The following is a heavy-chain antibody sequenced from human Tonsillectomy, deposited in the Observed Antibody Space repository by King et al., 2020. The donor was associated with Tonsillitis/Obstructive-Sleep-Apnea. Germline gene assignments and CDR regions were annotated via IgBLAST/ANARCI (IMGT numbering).Heavy chain of an antibody. CDR2: ISSSSSYI. D-gene: IGHD2-2*01. J-gene: IGHJ6*03. CDR1: GFTFSSYS. V-gene: IGHV3-21*01. CDR3: ARGRRGIVVVPATNYMDV. Sequence: VQLVESGGGLVKPGGSLRLSCAASGFTFSSYSMNWVRQAPGKGLEWVSSISSSSSYIYYADSVKGRFTISRDNAKNSLYLQMNSLRAEDTAVYYCARGRRGIVVVPATNYMDVWGKGTTVTVSS.